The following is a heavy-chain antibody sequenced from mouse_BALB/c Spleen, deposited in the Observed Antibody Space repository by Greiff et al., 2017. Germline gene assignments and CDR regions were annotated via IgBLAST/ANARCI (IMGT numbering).Heavy chain of an antibody. D-gene: IGHD1-1*01. CDR3: ARDLDYYGSSYADY. J-gene: IGHJ2*01. CDR2: IWAGGST. Sequence: VMLVESGPGLVAPSQSLSITCTVSGFSLTSYGVHWVRQPPGKGLEWLGVIWAGGSTNYNSALMSRLSISKDNSKSQVFLKMNSLQTDDTAMYYCARDLDYYGSSYADYWGQGTTLTVSS. V-gene: IGHV2-9*02. CDR1: GFSLTSYG.